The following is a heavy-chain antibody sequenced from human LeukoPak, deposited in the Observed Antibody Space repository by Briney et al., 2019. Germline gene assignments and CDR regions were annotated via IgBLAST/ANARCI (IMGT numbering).Heavy chain of an antibody. CDR2: IYYSGST. D-gene: IGHD1-1*01. Sequence: KPSQTLSLTCSVSGGSISSGDYYWRWIRQPPGKGLEWIGYIYYSGSTYYNPSLKSRVTISVDTSKNQFSLKLSSVTAADTAVYYCARGINSQLTYYFDYWGQGTLVTVSS. J-gene: IGHJ4*02. V-gene: IGHV4-30-4*08. CDR3: ARGINSQLTYYFDY. CDR1: GGSISSGDYY.